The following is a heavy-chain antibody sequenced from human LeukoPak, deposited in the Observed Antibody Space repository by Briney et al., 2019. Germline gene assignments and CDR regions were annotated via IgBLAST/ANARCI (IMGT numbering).Heavy chain of an antibody. V-gene: IGHV5-51*01. CDR2: IYLYDSNT. CDR1: GYTFTDYW. D-gene: IGHD3-3*01. Sequence: GESLKISFKDSGYTFTDYWIGWGLQMAGKGLEWVGIIYLYDSNTSYSPSFQGNVTISADKSISTAYLQWSSLRTSDTAMYYCARTRAYSTISYYFDFWGQGTLVTVSS. CDR3: ARTRAYSTISYYFDF. J-gene: IGHJ4*02.